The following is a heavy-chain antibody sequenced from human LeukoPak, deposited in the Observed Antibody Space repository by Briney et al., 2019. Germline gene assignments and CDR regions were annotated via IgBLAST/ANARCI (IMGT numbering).Heavy chain of an antibody. V-gene: IGHV4-59*08. CDR3: ARRASGSHWGYFDN. CDR1: GGSISPYY. CDR2: IYYSGTT. Sequence: SETLSLTCTVSGGSISPYYWSWIRQPPGKGLEWIGCIYYSGTTNYNPSLKSRVTISVDKSKNQFSLRLGSVTATDTAVYYCARRASGSHWGYFDNWGQGTLVTVSS. D-gene: IGHD3-10*01. J-gene: IGHJ4*02.